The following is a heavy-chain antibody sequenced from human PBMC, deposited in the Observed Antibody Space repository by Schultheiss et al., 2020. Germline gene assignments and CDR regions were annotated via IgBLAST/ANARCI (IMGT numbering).Heavy chain of an antibody. V-gene: IGHV5-51*01. J-gene: IGHJ6*02. CDR2: IYPGDSDT. CDR1: GYSFTSYW. D-gene: IGHD3-22*01. CDR3: ARLYYYDSSGYYRWDYYYGMDV. Sequence: GESLKISCKGSGYSFTSYWIGWVRQMPGKGLEWMGIIYPGDSDTRYSPSFQGQVTISADKSISTAYLQWSSLKASDTAMYYCARLYYYDSSGYYRWDYYYGMDVWGQGTTVTVSS.